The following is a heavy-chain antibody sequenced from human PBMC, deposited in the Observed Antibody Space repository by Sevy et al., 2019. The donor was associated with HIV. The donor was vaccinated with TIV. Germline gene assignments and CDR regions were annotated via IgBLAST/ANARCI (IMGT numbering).Heavy chain of an antibody. V-gene: IGHV3-23*01. CDR1: GFTFNTHA. D-gene: IGHD3-22*01. Sequence: GGSLRLSCAASGFTFNTHAMTWVRQAPGKGLEWVSVISGPGLSTYYADSVKGRFTISRDNSKNTLYLQMNSLRADDTATYSCAKALNPALESMIEVVLRTLKGFDVWGQGTMVTVSS. CDR2: ISGPGLST. CDR3: AKALNPALESMIEVVLRTLKGFDV. J-gene: IGHJ3*01.